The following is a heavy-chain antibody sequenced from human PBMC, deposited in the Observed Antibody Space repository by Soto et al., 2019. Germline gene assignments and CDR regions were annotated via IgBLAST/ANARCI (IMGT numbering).Heavy chain of an antibody. D-gene: IGHD6-6*01. J-gene: IGHJ5*02. CDR3: ATEYDP. CDR1: GFTFSNYG. V-gene: IGHV3-33*01. CDR2: IWYDGSNK. Sequence: QVQLVESGGGVVQPGRSLRLSCAASGFTFSNYGMHWVRQAPGKGLEWVAGIWYDGSNKDYADSVKGRFTISRDNSQNTLYLQMNSLRGEDTAVYYCATEYDPWGQGTLVTVSS.